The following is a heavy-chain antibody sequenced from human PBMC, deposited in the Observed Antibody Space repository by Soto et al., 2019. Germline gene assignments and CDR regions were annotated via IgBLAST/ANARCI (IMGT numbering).Heavy chain of an antibody. Sequence: WETLSLTCAVSGGSISSSNWWSWVRQPPGKGLEWIGEIYHSGSTNYNPSLKSRVTISVDKSKNQFSLKLSSVTAADTAVYYCARDLYGSGSFYGMDVWGQGTTVTVSS. CDR3: ARDLYGSGSFYGMDV. J-gene: IGHJ6*02. CDR1: GGSISSSNW. D-gene: IGHD3-10*01. V-gene: IGHV4-4*02. CDR2: IYHSGST.